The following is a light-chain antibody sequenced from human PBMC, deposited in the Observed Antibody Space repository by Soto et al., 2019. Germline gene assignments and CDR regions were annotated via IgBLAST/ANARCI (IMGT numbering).Light chain of an antibody. CDR2: KAS. Sequence: DIQMTQSPSTLSASVGDRVTITSRASQSISNWLAWYQQKPGKAPRLLIYKASSLQSGVPSRFSGSGSGTEFTLTISSLQPDDFATYYCQQYDSYSWTFGRGTKVEI. J-gene: IGKJ1*01. CDR1: QSISNW. CDR3: QQYDSYSWT. V-gene: IGKV1-5*03.